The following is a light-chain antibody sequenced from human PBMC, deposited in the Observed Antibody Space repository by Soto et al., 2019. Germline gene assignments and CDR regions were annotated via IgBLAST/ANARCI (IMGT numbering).Light chain of an antibody. CDR3: GTWDSRLSAVV. J-gene: IGLJ2*01. CDR2: DND. V-gene: IGLV1-51*01. CDR1: SSNIGNNF. Sequence: QSVLTQPPSVSAAPGQKFTISCSGSSSNIGNNFVSWYQQLPGTAHKLLIYDNDMRPSGIPDRFSGSKSGTSATLGITGLQTGDEADYYCGTWDSRLSAVVFGGGTKLTVL.